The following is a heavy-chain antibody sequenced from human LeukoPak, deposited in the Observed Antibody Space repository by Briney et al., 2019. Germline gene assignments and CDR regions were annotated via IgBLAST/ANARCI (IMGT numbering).Heavy chain of an antibody. CDR3: ARTKPPCTSCLLLDY. J-gene: IGHJ4*02. CDR2: INPNSGGT. D-gene: IGHD2-2*01. V-gene: IGHV1-2*02. CDR1: GYTFTGYY. Sequence: GASVKVSCKASGYTFTGYYIHWLRQAPGQGLEWMGWINPNSGGTNYAPKFQGLVTMSSYTSITTAYMELNRLISDDTAVYYCARTKPPCTSCLLLDYWGQGTLVTVSS.